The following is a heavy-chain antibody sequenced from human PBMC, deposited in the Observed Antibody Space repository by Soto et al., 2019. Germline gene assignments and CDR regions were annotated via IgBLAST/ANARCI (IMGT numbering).Heavy chain of an antibody. Sequence: SETLSLTCTVSSGSINSFYWSWIRQPAGKGLEWIGRIHSSGTTNYNPSLKSRVTMSVDTSRNQFSLKLTSVTAADTAVYYCARDRIIGTSYSDYWGQGVLVTVS. CDR2: IHSSGTT. J-gene: IGHJ4*02. D-gene: IGHD1-7*01. V-gene: IGHV4-4*07. CDR1: SGSINSFY. CDR3: ARDRIIGTSYSDY.